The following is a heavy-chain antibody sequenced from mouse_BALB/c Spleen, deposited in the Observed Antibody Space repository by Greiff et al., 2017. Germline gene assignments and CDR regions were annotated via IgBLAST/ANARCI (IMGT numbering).Heavy chain of an antibody. Sequence: VQLQQSGAELARPGASVKLSCKASGYTFTDYYINWVKQRTGQGLEWIGEIDPGSGNTYYNEKFKGKATLTADKSSSTAYMQLSSLTSEDSAVYFCARRAYGPAWFAYWGQGTLVTVSA. CDR3: ARRAYGPAWFAY. CDR1: GYTFTDYY. V-gene: IGHV1-77*01. J-gene: IGHJ3*01. CDR2: IDPGSGNT. D-gene: IGHD1-2*01.